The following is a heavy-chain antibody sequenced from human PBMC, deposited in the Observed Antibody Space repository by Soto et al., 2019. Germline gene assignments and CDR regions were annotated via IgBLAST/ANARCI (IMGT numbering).Heavy chain of an antibody. D-gene: IGHD2-2*01. CDR2: IYYSGST. V-gene: IGHV4-59*01. CDR1: GGSISSYY. Sequence: SETLSLTCTVSGGSISSYYWSWIRQPPGKGLEWIGYIYYSGSTNYNPSLKSRVTISVDTSKNQFSLKLSSVTAADTAVYYCARDHCSSTSCYYDNYMDVWGKGTTVTVSS. CDR3: ARDHCSSTSCYYDNYMDV. J-gene: IGHJ6*03.